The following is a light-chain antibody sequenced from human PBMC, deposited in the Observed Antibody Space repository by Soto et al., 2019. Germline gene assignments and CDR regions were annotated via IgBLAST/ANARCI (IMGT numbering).Light chain of an antibody. CDR2: WAS. CDR3: QQHYRSPQT. J-gene: IGKJ1*01. Sequence: DIVMIQSPDSLAVSLGERATINCKSSQSVFHSSNNNNYLVWYQQKPGQPPKLLIYWASTRESGVPDRFSGGGSGTDFTLTINGLQAEDVAVYYCQQHYRSPQTFGQGPKVEIK. V-gene: IGKV4-1*01. CDR1: QSVFHSSNNNNY.